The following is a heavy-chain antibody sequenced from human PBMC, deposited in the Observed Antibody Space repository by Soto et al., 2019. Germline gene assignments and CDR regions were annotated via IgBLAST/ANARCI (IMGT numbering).Heavy chain of an antibody. J-gene: IGHJ6*02. CDR1: RGLFSSYV. Sequence: QVQLVQSGAEVKKPGSSVKVSCKAPRGLFSSYVFNWVRQAPGQGLEGMGGVNPILNIADHAQTFQGRVTRTADASTGTVYMELSSLRADDTATDDWARYRHCSGESGNYDYSMDRWGQGTTITVSS. D-gene: IGHD2-15*01. CDR3: ARYRHCSGESGNYDYSMDR. CDR2: VNPILNIA. V-gene: IGHV1-69*04.